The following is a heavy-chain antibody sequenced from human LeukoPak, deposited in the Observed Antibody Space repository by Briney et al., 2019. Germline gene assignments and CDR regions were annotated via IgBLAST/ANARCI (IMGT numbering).Heavy chain of an antibody. CDR2: NDPKTGAT. D-gene: IGHD4/OR15-4a*01. CDR3: AWGKPYDDYGFSPELRY. V-gene: IGHV1-2*02. J-gene: IGHJ4*02. CDR1: GYNFNTYY. Sequence: GASVKVSCKASGYNFNTYYIHWLRQAPGQRFEWLGWNDPKTGATKYEHFHGRVTMTWDTSSTTAPMQLNWLTSDDTAVYYCAWGKPYDDYGFSPELRYWGQGTLVTVSS.